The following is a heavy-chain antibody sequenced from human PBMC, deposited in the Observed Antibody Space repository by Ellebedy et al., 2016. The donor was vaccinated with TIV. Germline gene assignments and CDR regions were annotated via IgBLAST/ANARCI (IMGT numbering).Heavy chain of an antibody. CDR1: GGSISTYF. CDR3: AREDYDILTGTRAWFDS. CDR2: IYFSGST. Sequence: PSETLSLTCTVSGGSISTYFWNWIRQPPGKGLEWIGYIYFSGSTHYNPSLKSRVTVSVDTSKNQFSLTLNSVTAADTAVYYCAREDYDILTGTRAWFDSWGQGTLVTVSS. D-gene: IGHD3-9*01. V-gene: IGHV4-59*12. J-gene: IGHJ5*01.